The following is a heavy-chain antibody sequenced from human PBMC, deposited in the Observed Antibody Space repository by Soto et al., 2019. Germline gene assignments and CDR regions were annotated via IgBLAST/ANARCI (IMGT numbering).Heavy chain of an antibody. D-gene: IGHD1-1*01. Sequence: QITLKHSGPTLVKPTQTLTLTCTVSGFSLTTPGLGVGWIRQPPGKALEWLTLVYWHDDKRYSSSLRDRLTIARDTSNNQVVLSMTNMDPEDSATYYCVRLMSTDTTGYFDYRGQGILVTVSS. CDR1: GFSLTTPGLG. J-gene: IGHJ4*02. CDR2: VYWHDDK. CDR3: VRLMSTDTTGYFDY. V-gene: IGHV2-5*01.